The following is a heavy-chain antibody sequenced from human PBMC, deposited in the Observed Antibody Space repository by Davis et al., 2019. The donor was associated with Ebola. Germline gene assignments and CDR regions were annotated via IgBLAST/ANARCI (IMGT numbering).Heavy chain of an antibody. CDR1: GYTFTGYC. D-gene: IGHD3-22*01. CDR3: ARGLSDSSGEDFDY. J-gene: IGHJ4*02. Sequence: ASVKVSCKASGYTFTGYCMHWVRQAPGQGLEWMGWINPNSGGTNYAQKFQGRVTMTRDTSISTAYMELSRLRSDDTAVYYCARGLSDSSGEDFDYWGQGTLVTVSS. V-gene: IGHV1-2*02. CDR2: INPNSGGT.